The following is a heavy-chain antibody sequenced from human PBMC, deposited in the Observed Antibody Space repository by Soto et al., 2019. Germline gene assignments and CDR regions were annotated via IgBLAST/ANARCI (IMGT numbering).Heavy chain of an antibody. D-gene: IGHD3-3*01. CDR2: IYYSGST. J-gene: IGHJ4*02. CDR1: GGSISGGGYY. V-gene: IGHV4-31*03. Sequence: PSETLSLTCTVSGGSISGGGYYWSWIRQHPGKGLEWIGYIYYSGSTYYNPSLKSRVTISVDTSKNQFSLKLSSVTAADTAVYYCARGLGFLEWLWFDYWGQGTLVTVSS. CDR3: ARGLGFLEWLWFDY.